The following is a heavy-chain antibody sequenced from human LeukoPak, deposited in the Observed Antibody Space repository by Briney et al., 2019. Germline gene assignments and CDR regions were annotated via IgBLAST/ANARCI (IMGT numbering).Heavy chain of an antibody. CDR2: ISAYNGNT. CDR1: GYTFTSYG. J-gene: IGHJ4*02. D-gene: IGHD3-22*01. CDR3: ARGTYDSSGYFIFDY. Sequence: GASVKVSCKASGYTFTSYGISWVRQAPGQGPEWMGWISAYNGNTNYAQKRQGRDTMTTDTYRSTAYMELRSLRSDDTAVYYCARGTYDSSGYFIFDYWGQGTLVTVSS. V-gene: IGHV1-18*01.